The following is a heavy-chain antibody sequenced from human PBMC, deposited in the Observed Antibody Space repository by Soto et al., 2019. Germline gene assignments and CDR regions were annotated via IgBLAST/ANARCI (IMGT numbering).Heavy chain of an antibody. Sequence: GGSLRLSCAASGFTFSDYYMSWIRQAPGKGLEWVSYISSSGSTIYYADSVKGRFTISRDNAKNSLYLQMNSLSAEDTAVYYCARDTAYSSSSNWFDPWGQGTLVTV. CDR3: ARDTAYSSSSNWFDP. CDR2: ISSSGSTI. V-gene: IGHV3-11*01. J-gene: IGHJ5*02. D-gene: IGHD6-6*01. CDR1: GFTFSDYY.